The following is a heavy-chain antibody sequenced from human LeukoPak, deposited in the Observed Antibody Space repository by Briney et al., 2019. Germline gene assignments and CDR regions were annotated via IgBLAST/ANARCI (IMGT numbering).Heavy chain of an antibody. Sequence: PSETLSLTCTVSGGSFSDYYWSWIRQPAGKGLEWIGRIYTSGSTDYNPSLKSRVTMSVDTSKNQFSLELNSVTAADTAVYYCARTSTLGSYYFCYMDVWGKGTTVSVSS. CDR1: GGSFSDYY. CDR2: IYTSGST. CDR3: ARTSTLGSYYFCYMDV. V-gene: IGHV4-4*07. J-gene: IGHJ6*03.